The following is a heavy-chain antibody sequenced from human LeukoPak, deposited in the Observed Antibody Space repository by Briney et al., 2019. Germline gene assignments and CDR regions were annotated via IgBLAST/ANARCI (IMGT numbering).Heavy chain of an antibody. D-gene: IGHD1-26*01. CDR3: ASYEWELRGGY. V-gene: IGHV3-21*01. CDR1: GFSLSSYR. J-gene: IGHJ4*02. CDR2: ISSTSSSI. Sequence: PGGSLRLSCAASGFSLSSYRMNWVRQAPGKGLEWVSSISSTSSSIYYADSVKGRFTISRDNAKNSLYLQMNSLRAEDTAVYYCASYEWELRGGYWGQGTLVTVSS.